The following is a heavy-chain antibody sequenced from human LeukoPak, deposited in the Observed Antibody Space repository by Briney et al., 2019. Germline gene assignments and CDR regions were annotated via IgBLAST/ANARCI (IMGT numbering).Heavy chain of an antibody. CDR1: GGSISSYY. J-gene: IGHJ3*02. D-gene: IGHD3-22*01. V-gene: IGHV4-59*01. CDR3: ARVLEDYYDIPAAFDI. CDR2: IYYSGST. Sequence: SETLSLTCTVSGGSISSYYWSWIRQPPGKGLEWIGYIYYSGSTNYNPSLKSRVTISVDTSKNQFSLKLSSATAADTAVYYCARVLEDYYDIPAAFDIWGQGTMVTVSS.